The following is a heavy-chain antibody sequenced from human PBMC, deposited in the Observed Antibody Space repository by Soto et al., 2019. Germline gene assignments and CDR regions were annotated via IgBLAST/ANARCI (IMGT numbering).Heavy chain of an antibody. CDR2: INVDGTET. J-gene: IGHJ6*02. Sequence: TGGSLRLSCTAPRFTFGSYWMHWVRQAPGKGLVWVSDINVDGTETWYADSVKGRFTISRDNDKKTLYLHMTGLRVDDTGVYYCARDKAVLMTNYGMAVWGQGTTVTVSS. V-gene: IGHV3-74*01. CDR3: ARDKAVLMTNYGMAV. CDR1: RFTFGSYW.